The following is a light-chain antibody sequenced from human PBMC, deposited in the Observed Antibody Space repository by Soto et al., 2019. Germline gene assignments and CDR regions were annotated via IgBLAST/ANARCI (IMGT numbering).Light chain of an antibody. V-gene: IGKV1-5*01. CDR3: QQYNSYPRT. CDR2: DAS. CDR1: QSISSW. J-gene: IGKJ1*01. Sequence: DIPMTQSPSTLSASVGDRVTITCRASQSISSWLAWYQQKPGKAPKLLIYDASSLQVGVPSRFSGSGSGTEFTLAISSLQPDDFATYYCQQYNSYPRTFGQGTKVEIK.